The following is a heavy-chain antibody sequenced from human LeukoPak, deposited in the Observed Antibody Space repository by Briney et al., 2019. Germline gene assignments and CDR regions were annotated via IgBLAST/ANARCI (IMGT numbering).Heavy chain of an antibody. J-gene: IGHJ4*02. Sequence: PGGSLRLSCAASGFTFSSYAMHWVRQAPGKGLEWVAVISYDGSNKYYADSVKGRFTISRDNSKNTLYLQMNSLRAEDTAVYYCAKDRHSGSYYVASDYWGQGTLVTVSS. V-gene: IGHV3-30-3*01. D-gene: IGHD1-26*01. CDR3: AKDRHSGSYYVASDY. CDR2: ISYDGSNK. CDR1: GFTFSSYA.